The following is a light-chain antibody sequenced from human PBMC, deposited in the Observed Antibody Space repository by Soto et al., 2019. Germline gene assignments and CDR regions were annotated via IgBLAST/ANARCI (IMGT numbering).Light chain of an antibody. J-gene: IGKJ1*01. CDR1: QSVSNN. CDR2: GSS. Sequence: EIVMTQSPATLSVSPGERATLSCRASQSVSNNLAWYQQKPGQAPRLLIYGSSIRATGIPARFSGSGSGTEFTLTISSLQSEDFAVYYCQQYNNWPPWTFDQGTKVEIK. CDR3: QQYNNWPPWT. V-gene: IGKV3-15*01.